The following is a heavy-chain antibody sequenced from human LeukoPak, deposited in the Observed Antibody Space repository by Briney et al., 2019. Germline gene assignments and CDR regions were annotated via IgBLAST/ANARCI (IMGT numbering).Heavy chain of an antibody. CDR1: GFTFSSYA. CDR3: ARSHPHPHGSSWRQPNLYYYYYGMDV. Sequence: GGSLRLSCAASGFTFSSYAMHWVRQAPGKGLEWVAVISYDGSNKYYADSVKGRFTISRDKSKNTLYLQMNSLRAEDTAVYYCARSHPHPHGSSWRQPNLYYYYYGMDVWGQGTTVTVSS. J-gene: IGHJ6*02. CDR2: ISYDGSNK. D-gene: IGHD6-13*01. V-gene: IGHV3-30-3*01.